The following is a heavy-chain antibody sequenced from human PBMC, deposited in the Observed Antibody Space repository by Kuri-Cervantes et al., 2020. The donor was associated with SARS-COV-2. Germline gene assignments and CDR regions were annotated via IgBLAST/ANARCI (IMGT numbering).Heavy chain of an antibody. Sequence: SVNVSCKASGYTFTDYHIHWVRQAPGQGPEWMGWINPNGGGTNYAQKFQGRVTITTDESTRTAYMELSSLRSEDTAVYYCASCTSCYFGDYRVTFDYWGQGTLVTVSS. J-gene: IGHJ4*02. V-gene: IGHV1-2*02. CDR3: ASCTSCYFGDYRVTFDY. CDR1: GYTFTDYH. D-gene: IGHD2-2*01. CDR2: INPNGGGT.